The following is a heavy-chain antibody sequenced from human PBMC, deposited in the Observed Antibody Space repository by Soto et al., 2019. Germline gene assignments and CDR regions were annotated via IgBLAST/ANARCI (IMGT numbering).Heavy chain of an antibody. Sequence: QVQLQESGPGLVKPSETLSLTCTVSGGSTTYYYWSWIRQPPGKGLEWIGYIYYTGSTNYNPALKSRLTMSVGRSKSQCSVKLTSLTAEDTAVYYCAKGWGPGGIVVEYWGQGALVIVSS. CDR2: IYYTGST. J-gene: IGHJ4*02. V-gene: IGHV4-59*01. CDR3: AKGWGPGGIVVEY. D-gene: IGHD3-22*01. CDR1: GGSTTYYY.